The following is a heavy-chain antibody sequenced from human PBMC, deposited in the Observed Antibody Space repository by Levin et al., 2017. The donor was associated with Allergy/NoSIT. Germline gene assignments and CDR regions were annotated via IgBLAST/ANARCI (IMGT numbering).Heavy chain of an antibody. J-gene: IGHJ4*02. Sequence: SVKVSCKASGGTFSSYTISWVRQAPGQGLEWMGRIIPILGIANYAQKFQGRVTITADKSTSTAYMELSSLRSEDTAVYYCAILVFGSQRQRDCWGQGTLVTVSS. D-gene: IGHD1-1*01. CDR3: AILVFGSQRQRDC. CDR1: GGTFSSYT. V-gene: IGHV1-69*02. CDR2: IIPILGIA.